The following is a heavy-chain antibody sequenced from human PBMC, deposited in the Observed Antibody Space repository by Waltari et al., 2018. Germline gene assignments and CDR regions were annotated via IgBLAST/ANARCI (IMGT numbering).Heavy chain of an antibody. J-gene: IGHJ6*03. Sequence: QVQLVQSGAEVKKPGASVKVSCKASGYTFTSYYMHWVRQAPVQGREWKGRTNASGGSTSTAQKFQGRVTMTRDTSTSTVYMVLSSMSSEDTALYYCARSMDGHLKYYYYYYMDVCGKGTTVTVSS. CDR3: ARSMDGHLKYYYYYYMDV. CDR2: TNASGGST. V-gene: IGHV1-46*01. D-gene: IGHD2-21*01. CDR1: GYTFTSYY.